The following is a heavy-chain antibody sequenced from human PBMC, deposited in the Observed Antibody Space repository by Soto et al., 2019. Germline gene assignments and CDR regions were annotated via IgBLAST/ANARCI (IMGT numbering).Heavy chain of an antibody. D-gene: IGHD6-19*01. V-gene: IGHV1-3*05. CDR3: ARVSGWYVLDY. CDR2: INAGNGNT. Sequence: QVQLVQSGAEEKKPGASVKVSCKASGYTFTSYAMHWVRKAPGQRLEWMGWINAGNGNTKYSQKFQGRVTMTRETSASTAYMELSSLRAEDTAVYYCARVSGWYVLDYWGQGTLVTVSS. CDR1: GYTFTSYA. J-gene: IGHJ4*02.